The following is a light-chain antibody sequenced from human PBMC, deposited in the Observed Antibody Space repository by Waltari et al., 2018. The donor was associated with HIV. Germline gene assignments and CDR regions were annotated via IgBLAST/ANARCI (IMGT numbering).Light chain of an antibody. Sequence: EVLMTQPPATLSVPAGDRATLSHRASQSVSSNFAWYQQKPGQAPRLLLYGASTRATGIPARFSGSGSGTEFTLTISSLQSEDFAVYYCQQYNNWPPEVTFGQGTRLEIK. CDR3: QQYNNWPPEVT. V-gene: IGKV3-15*01. CDR1: QSVSSN. J-gene: IGKJ5*01. CDR2: GAS.